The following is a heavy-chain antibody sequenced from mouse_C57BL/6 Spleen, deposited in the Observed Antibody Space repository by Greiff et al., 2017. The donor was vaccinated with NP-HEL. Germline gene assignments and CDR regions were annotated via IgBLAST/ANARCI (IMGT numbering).Heavy chain of an antibody. CDR3: ARLGRDVWAY. J-gene: IGHJ3*01. CDR1: GFTFSSYG. CDR2: ISSGGSYT. Sequence: EVMLVESGGDLVKPGGSLKLSCAASGFTFSSYGMSWVRQTPDKRLEWVATISSGGSYTYYPDSVKGRFTISRDNAKNTLYLQMSSLKSEDTAMYYCARLGRDVWAYWGQGTLVTVSA. V-gene: IGHV5-6*01.